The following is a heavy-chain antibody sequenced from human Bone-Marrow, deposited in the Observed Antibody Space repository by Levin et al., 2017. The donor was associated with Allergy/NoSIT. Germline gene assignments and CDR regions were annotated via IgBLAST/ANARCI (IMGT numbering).Heavy chain of an antibody. CDR2: ISYDGSNK. J-gene: IGHJ4*02. CDR3: ATPEDYGDYFDY. Sequence: GGSLRLSCAASGFTFSSYGMHWVRQAPGKGLEWVAVISYDGSNKYYADSVKGRFTISRDNSKNTLYLQMNSLRAEDTAVYYCATPEDYGDYFDYWGQGTLVTVSS. D-gene: IGHD4-17*01. CDR1: GFTFSSYG. V-gene: IGHV3-30*03.